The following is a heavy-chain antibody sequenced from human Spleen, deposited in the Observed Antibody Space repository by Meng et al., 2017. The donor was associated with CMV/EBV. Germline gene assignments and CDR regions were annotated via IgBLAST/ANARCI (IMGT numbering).Heavy chain of an antibody. D-gene: IGHD3-3*01. CDR3: ARTENYDFWSGARYYYYGMDV. J-gene: IGHJ6*02. V-gene: IGHV3-48*04. CDR2: ISSSSSTI. Sequence: GGSLRLSCAASGCTFRSYSMNWVRQAPGKGLEWVSYISSSSSTIYYAVSVKGRFTISRDNAKNSLYLQMNSLRAEDTAVYYCARTENYDFWSGARYYYYGMDVWGQGTTVTVSS. CDR1: GCTFRSYS.